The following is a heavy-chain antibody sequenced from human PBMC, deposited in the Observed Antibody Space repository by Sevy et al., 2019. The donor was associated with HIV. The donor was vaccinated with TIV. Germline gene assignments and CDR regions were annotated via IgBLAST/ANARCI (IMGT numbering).Heavy chain of an antibody. V-gene: IGHV4-34*01. CDR2: INHSGST. CDR1: GGSFSGYY. Sequence: SETLSLTCAVYGGSFSGYYWSWIRQPPGKGLEWIGEINHSGSTNYNPSLKSRVTISVDTSKNKFSLKLSCVTAADTAVYYCARVGMVATAYFDYWGQGTLVTVSS. D-gene: IGHD5-12*01. CDR3: ARVGMVATAYFDY. J-gene: IGHJ4*02.